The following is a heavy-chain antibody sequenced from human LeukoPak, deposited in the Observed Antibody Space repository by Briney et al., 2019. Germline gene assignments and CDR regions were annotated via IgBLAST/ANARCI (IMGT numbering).Heavy chain of an antibody. CDR1: GGSISSYY. CDR3: VHDSSGYYFDY. J-gene: IGHJ4*02. D-gene: IGHD3-22*01. CDR2: IYYSGST. Sequence: SETLSLTCTVSGGSISSYYWSWIRQPPGKGLEWTGYIYYSGSTNYNPSLKSRVTISVDTSKNQFSLKLSSVTAADTAVYYCVHDSSGYYFDYWGQGTLVTVSS. V-gene: IGHV4-59*12.